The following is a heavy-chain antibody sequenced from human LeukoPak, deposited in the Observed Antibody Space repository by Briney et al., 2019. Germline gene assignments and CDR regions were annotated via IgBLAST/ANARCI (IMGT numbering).Heavy chain of an antibody. Sequence: GGSLRLSCVASGFILSSSEMNWVRQAPGKGLEWVSAISGRAGTTYYADSVKGRFTISRDNSKNTLYLQMNSLRAEDTAVYYCAKYNTRSWQSDYWGQGTLVTVSS. CDR2: ISGRAGTT. D-gene: IGHD1-1*01. J-gene: IGHJ4*02. CDR3: AKYNTRSWQSDY. CDR1: GFILSSSE. V-gene: IGHV3-23*01.